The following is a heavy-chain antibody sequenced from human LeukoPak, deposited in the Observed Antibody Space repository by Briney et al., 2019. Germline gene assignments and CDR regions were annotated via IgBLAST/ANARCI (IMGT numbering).Heavy chain of an antibody. CDR3: AKATIAAAGNDY. V-gene: IGHV3-23*01. CDR2: ISGSGGST. Sequence: GGSLRLSCAASGFTFSSHAMSWDRQAPGKGLEWVSAISGSGGSTYYADSVKGRFTISRDNSKNTLYLQMNSLRAEDTAVYYCAKATIAAAGNDYWGQGTLVTVSS. D-gene: IGHD6-13*01. CDR1: GFTFSSHA. J-gene: IGHJ4*02.